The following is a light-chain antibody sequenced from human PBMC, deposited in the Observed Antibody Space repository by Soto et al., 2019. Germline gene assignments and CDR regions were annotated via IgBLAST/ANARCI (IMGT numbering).Light chain of an antibody. J-gene: IGKJ5*01. CDR2: GIS. V-gene: IGKV3D-15*01. CDR1: QSVSSN. CDR3: QQHTQWPIT. Sequence: EIVMTQSPATLSVSPGERATLSCRASQSVSSNLAWYQQKPGQPPRLLIYGISTRATGIPDRFSASGSGTEFTLTISSLQPEDFAIYYCQQHTQWPITFGQGTRLEMK.